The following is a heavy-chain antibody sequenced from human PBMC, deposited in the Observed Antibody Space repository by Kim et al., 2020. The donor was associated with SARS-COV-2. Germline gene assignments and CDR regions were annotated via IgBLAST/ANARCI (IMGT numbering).Heavy chain of an antibody. CDR3: ARVRTYGDYVGRYFDY. Sequence: GGSLRLSCAASGFTFSSYWMSWVRQAPGKGLEWVANIKQDGSEKYYVDSVKGRFTISRDNAKNSLYLQMNSLRAEDTAVYYCARVRTYGDYVGRYFDYWGQGTLVTVSP. CDR2: IKQDGSEK. D-gene: IGHD4-17*01. CDR1: GFTFSSYW. V-gene: IGHV3-7*01. J-gene: IGHJ4*02.